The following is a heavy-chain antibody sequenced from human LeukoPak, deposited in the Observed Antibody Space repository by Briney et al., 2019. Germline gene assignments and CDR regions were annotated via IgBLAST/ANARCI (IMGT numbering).Heavy chain of an antibody. CDR2: ISSSGSTI. V-gene: IGHV3-48*04. D-gene: IGHD6-13*01. CDR1: GFTFSSYS. J-gene: IGHJ6*02. CDR3: ARDRGIAAAGSVYYYYYGMDV. Sequence: GGSLRLSCAASGFTFSSYSMIWVRQAPGKGLEWVSYISSSGSTIYYADSVKGRFTISRDNAKNSLYLQMNSLRAEDTAVYYCARDRGIAAAGSVYYYYYGMDVWGQGTTVTVSS.